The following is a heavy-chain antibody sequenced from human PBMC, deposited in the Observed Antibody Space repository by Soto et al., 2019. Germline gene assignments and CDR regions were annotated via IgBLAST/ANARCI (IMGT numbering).Heavy chain of an antibody. V-gene: IGHV2-5*02. Sequence: QITLKESGPTLMKPTQTLTLTCTFSGFSLRTRGVGVGWIRQPPGKALEWLALIYWDDDKRYSPSLKSRLTXTXXPSKNQVVLTMTNMDPVDTATYSCAHSVWEELFDYWGQGTLVTVSS. D-gene: IGHD3-16*01. CDR1: GFSLRTRGVG. CDR3: AHSVWEELFDY. J-gene: IGHJ4*02. CDR2: IYWDDDK.